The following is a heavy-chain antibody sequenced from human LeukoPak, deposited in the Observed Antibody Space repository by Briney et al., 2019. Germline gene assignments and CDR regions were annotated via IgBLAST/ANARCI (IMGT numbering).Heavy chain of an antibody. D-gene: IGHD3-22*01. V-gene: IGHV3-21*04. Sequence: GGSLRLSCAASGFTFSSCSMNWVRQAPGKGLEWVSYISSSSSYFNYADSVKGRFTISRDNAKKSLYLQMNSLRAEDTAVYYCAKGVDYYDSSGFDYWGQGTLVTVSS. CDR3: AKGVDYYDSSGFDY. CDR1: GFTFSSCS. J-gene: IGHJ4*02. CDR2: ISSSSSYF.